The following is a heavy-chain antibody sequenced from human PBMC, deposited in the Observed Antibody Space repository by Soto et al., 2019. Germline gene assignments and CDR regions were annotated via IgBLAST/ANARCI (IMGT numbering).Heavy chain of an antibody. J-gene: IGHJ4*02. Sequence: PSETLSLTCTVSGSSISSSSYYWGWIRQPPGKGLEWIGEINYSGSTNYNPSLKSRVTISVDTSKNQFSLKLSSVTAADTAVYYCARYGDDYVWGSYRPFDYWGQGTLVTVSS. D-gene: IGHD3-16*02. CDR2: INYSGST. CDR3: ARYGDDYVWGSYRPFDY. CDR1: GSSISSSSYY. V-gene: IGHV4-39*07.